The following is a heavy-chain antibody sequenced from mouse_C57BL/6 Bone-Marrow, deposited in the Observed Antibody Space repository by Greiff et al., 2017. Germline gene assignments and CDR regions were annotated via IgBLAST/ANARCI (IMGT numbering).Heavy chain of an antibody. CDR3: ARWNYYGSSYGYFDV. V-gene: IGHV1-20*01. D-gene: IGHD1-1*01. CDR1: GYSFTGYF. Sequence: LVKPGDSVKISCKASGYSFTGYFMNWVMQSHGKSLEWIGRINPYNGDTFYNQKFKGKATLTVDKSSSTAHMELRSLTSEDSAVYYCARWNYYGSSYGYFDVWGTGTTVTVSS. CDR2: INPYNGDT. J-gene: IGHJ1*03.